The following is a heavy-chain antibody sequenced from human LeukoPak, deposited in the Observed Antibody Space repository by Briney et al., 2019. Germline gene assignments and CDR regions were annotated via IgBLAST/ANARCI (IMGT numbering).Heavy chain of an antibody. Sequence: GGSLRLSCAASELTVSSNCMTWVRQAPGKGLEWVSFIYSDSSTYYADSVRGRFTISRDNSKNTLYLQMNSLRAEDTAVYYCARDLFGYSSSWYFDYWGQGTLVTVSS. CDR3: ARDLFGYSSSWYFDY. CDR2: IYSDSST. V-gene: IGHV3-66*01. CDR1: ELTVSSNC. J-gene: IGHJ4*02. D-gene: IGHD6-13*01.